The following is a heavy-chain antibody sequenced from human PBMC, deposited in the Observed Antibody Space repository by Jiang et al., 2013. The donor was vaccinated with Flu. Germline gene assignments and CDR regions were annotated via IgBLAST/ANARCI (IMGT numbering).Heavy chain of an antibody. J-gene: IGHJ6*02. CDR1: GGSVSSGSYY. Sequence: GSGLVKPSETLSLTCTVSGGSVSSGSYYWSWIRQPPGKGLEWIGYIYYSGSTNYNPSLKSRVTISVDTSKNQFSLKLSSVTAADTAVYYCARVVVDTAMVIPYGMDVWGQGTTVTVSS. CDR3: ARVVVDTAMVIPYGMDV. V-gene: IGHV4-61*01. CDR2: IYYSGST. D-gene: IGHD5-18*01.